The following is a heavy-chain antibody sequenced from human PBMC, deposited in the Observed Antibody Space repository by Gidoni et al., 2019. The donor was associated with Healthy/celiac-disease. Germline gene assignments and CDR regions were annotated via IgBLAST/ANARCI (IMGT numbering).Heavy chain of an antibody. D-gene: IGHD4-17*01. V-gene: IGHV5-51*03. CDR1: AYSCTSYW. J-gene: IGHJ5*02. CDR2: IYPGDSDT. CDR3: ARRIHGDYSHWFDP. Sequence: EVQLAQSGAEVKKPGASLKTSCKGSAYSCTSYWIGWVRQMPGEGREGMGIIYPGDSDTRYSPSFQGQVTISADKSISTAYLQWSSLKASDTAMYYCARRIHGDYSHWFDPWGQGTLVTVSS.